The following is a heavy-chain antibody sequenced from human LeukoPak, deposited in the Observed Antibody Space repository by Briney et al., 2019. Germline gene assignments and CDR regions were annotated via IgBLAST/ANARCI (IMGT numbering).Heavy chain of an antibody. Sequence: EASVNVSCKTSGYSFTDYYMHWVRQAPGQGLAWMGWINPNSGGTSSAQKFQGRVTMTRDTSITTVYMEVSWLTSDDTAIYYCARADRLHGGPYLIGPWGQGTLVTVSS. CDR3: ARADRLHGGPYLIGP. V-gene: IGHV1-2*02. J-gene: IGHJ5*02. CDR2: INPNSGGT. CDR1: GYSFTDYY. D-gene: IGHD2-21*01.